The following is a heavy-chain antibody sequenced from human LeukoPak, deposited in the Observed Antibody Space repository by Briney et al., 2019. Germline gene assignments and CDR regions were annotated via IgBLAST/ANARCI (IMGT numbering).Heavy chain of an antibody. CDR3: ARVGSVGSSGYYYNIFDY. D-gene: IGHD3-22*01. CDR2: INPSGGST. Sequence: ASVKVSCKASGYTFSGYYMHWVRQAPGQGLEWMGWINPSGGSTSYAQKFQGRVTMTRDMSTSTVYMELSSLRSEDTAVYYCARVGSVGSSGYYYNIFDYWGQGTLVTVSS. CDR1: GYTFSGYY. V-gene: IGHV1-46*01. J-gene: IGHJ4*02.